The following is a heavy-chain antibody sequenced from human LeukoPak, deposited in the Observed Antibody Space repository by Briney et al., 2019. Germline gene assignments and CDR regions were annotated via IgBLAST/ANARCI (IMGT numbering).Heavy chain of an antibody. Sequence: SETLSLTCTVSAYSISSGYYWGWIRQPPGKGLEWIGSIYHSGSTYYNPSLESRVTISVDTSKNQFSLKLSSVTAADTAVYYYARAILEYQHPYYFDYWGQGTLVTVSS. CDR1: AYSISSGYY. J-gene: IGHJ4*02. CDR3: ARAILEYQHPYYFDY. V-gene: IGHV4-38-2*02. CDR2: IYHSGST. D-gene: IGHD2-2*01.